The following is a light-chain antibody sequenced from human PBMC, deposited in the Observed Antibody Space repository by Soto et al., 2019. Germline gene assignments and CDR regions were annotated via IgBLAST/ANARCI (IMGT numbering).Light chain of an antibody. CDR2: AFT. Sequence: QAVVTQPPSVSGAPGQRVSISCTWNSSNIGAGYDVHWYQKGLHTAPKLVIYAFTERPSGVPARFSGSRSASSASLAVTGLQAEDEADYFCMSYAGMYTYVFGTGTKVTVL. J-gene: IGLJ1*01. CDR1: SSNIGAGYD. V-gene: IGLV1-40*01. CDR3: MSYAGMYTYV.